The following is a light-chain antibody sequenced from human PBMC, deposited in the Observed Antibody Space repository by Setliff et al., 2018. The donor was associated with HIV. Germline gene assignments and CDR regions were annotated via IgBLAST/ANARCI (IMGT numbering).Light chain of an antibody. CDR2: DNS. CDR1: SSNIGAGYD. Sequence: SALTQPPSVSGAPGQRVTISCIGTSSNIGAGYDVHWYQQLPGTAPKLLIYDNSNRPSGVPDRFSGSNSGTSASLAITGLQAEDEADYYCQSYDSGLGVFGTGTKVTV. V-gene: IGLV1-40*01. CDR3: QSYDSGLGV. J-gene: IGLJ1*01.